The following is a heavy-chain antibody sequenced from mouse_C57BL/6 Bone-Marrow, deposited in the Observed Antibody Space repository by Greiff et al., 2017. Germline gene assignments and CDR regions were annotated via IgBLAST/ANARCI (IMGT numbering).Heavy chain of an antibody. CDR1: GFNIKDDY. J-gene: IGHJ2*01. V-gene: IGHV14-4*01. Sequence: VQLQQSGAELVRPGASVKLSCTASGFNIKDDYMHWVKQRPEQGLEWIGWIDPENGDTEYASKYQGKATITADTSSNTAYLQLSSLTSEDTAVYYCTMRKGFDYWGQGTTRTVSS. CDR3: TMRKGFDY. CDR2: IDPENGDT.